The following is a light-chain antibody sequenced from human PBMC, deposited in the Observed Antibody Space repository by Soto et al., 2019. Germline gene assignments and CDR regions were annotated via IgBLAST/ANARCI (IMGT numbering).Light chain of an antibody. Sequence: AIQLTQSPSSLSASVGDRVTITCRASQGISGALAWYQQKPGKAPKLLIYKASSLESGVPSRFSGSGSGTEFTLTISSLQPDDFATYYCQQYNSYSPLTFGGGTRLEIK. CDR3: QQYNSYSPLT. CDR2: KAS. J-gene: IGKJ5*01. V-gene: IGKV1-13*02. CDR1: QGISGA.